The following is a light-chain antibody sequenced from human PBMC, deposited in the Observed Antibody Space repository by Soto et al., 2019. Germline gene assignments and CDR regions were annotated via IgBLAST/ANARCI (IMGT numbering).Light chain of an antibody. J-gene: IGKJ2*01. CDR3: QRYGGSMYT. V-gene: IGKV3-20*01. Sequence: EIVLTQSPGTLSLSPGERATLSCRASQSVSSTYLAWYQQKPGQAPRLLIYGASSRATGIPDRFSGSGSGTDFTLTISRLEPEDFAVYYCQRYGGSMYTFGQGTKLEFK. CDR1: QSVSSTY. CDR2: GAS.